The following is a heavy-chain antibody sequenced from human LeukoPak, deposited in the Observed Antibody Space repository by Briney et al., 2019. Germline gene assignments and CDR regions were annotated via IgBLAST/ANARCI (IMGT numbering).Heavy chain of an antibody. Sequence: GGSLRLSCVVSGSSFDTNWMSWVRQAAGKGLEWVAMMKPDGIETHYVDSVKGRFIISRNNAAKSLFLQMNSLRADDTAVYYYAGLEQARLLGLVCWGQGTLVTVSS. J-gene: IGHJ1*01. CDR2: MKPDGIET. CDR1: GSSFDTNW. V-gene: IGHV3-7*01. CDR3: AGLEQARLLGLVC. D-gene: IGHD2-15*01.